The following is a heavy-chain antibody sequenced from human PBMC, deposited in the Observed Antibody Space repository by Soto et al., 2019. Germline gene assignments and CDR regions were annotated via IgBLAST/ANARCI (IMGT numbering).Heavy chain of an antibody. J-gene: IGHJ4*02. CDR3: AKNSESSAYSSFAY. V-gene: IGHV3-23*01. CDR2: ISGSGIST. D-gene: IGHD3-22*01. Sequence: GGSLRLSCAASGLTFSSYAMSWVRQAPGKGLEWVSGISGSGISTYYADSVKGRFTISRDNSKNTLYLQMNSLRAEDTAVYYCAKNSESSAYSSFAYWGQGTLVTVSS. CDR1: GLTFSSYA.